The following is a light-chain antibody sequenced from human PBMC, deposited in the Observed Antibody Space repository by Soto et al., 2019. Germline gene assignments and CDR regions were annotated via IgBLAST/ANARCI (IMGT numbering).Light chain of an antibody. CDR3: QSYYSSLSGSV. Sequence: QSVLTQPPSVSGAPGQRVTIPCTGSSSNIGAGYDVHWYKQVPGTAPKLLIYSNSIRPSGVADRFSGSKSGASASLAITGLQVDDEADYYCQSYYSSLSGSVFGGGTKLTVL. CDR1: SSNIGAGYD. V-gene: IGLV1-40*01. J-gene: IGLJ2*01. CDR2: SNS.